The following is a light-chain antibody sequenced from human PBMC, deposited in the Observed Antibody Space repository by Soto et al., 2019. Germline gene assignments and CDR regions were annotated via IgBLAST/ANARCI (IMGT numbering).Light chain of an antibody. V-gene: IGLV2-14*01. CDR3: TLYRSSTTV. CDR2: EVS. Sequence: QSVLTQPASVSGSPGQSITMSCTGSSSDVGTYDYVSWYQQHPGRAPKLMIYEVSNRPSGVSNRFSGSKSGNTASLTISGLQAEDEADYYCTLYRSSTTVFGGGTKLTVL. J-gene: IGLJ2*01. CDR1: SSDVGTYDY.